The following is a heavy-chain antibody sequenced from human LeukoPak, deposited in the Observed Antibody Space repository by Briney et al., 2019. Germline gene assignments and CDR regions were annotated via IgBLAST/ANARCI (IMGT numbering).Heavy chain of an antibody. CDR1: GYTFTSYY. J-gene: IGHJ4*02. CDR2: INPSGGST. CDR3: ARGGVRIAAAGTPSDY. Sequence: ASVKVSCKASGYTFTSYYMHWVRQAPGQGLEWMGIINPSGGSTSNAQKFQGRVTMTRDTSTSTVYMELSSLRSEDTAVYYRARGGVRIAAAGTPSDYWGQGTLVTVSS. V-gene: IGHV1-46*01. D-gene: IGHD6-13*01.